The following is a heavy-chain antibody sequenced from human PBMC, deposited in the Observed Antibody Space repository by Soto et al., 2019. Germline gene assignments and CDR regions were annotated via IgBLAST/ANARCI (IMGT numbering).Heavy chain of an antibody. CDR3: ARGIDDQASYGMDL. CDR1: GFTFSSYW. CDR2: KKQDGNEK. V-gene: IGHV3-7*01. J-gene: IGHJ6*02. Sequence: PGVSLRLSCAASGFTFSSYWMSWVRQAPGKGLEWVADKKQDGNEKSYADSVKGRFTISRDNAKKSVYLQMNSMRAEDTAVYYCARGIDDQASYGMDLWGQGTTVTVSS.